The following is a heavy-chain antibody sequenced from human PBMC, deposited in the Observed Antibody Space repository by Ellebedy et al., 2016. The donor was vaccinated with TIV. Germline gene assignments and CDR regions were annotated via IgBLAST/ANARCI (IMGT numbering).Heavy chain of an antibody. CDR1: GYSFTGHY. CDR3: AREGILVSHGLDV. CDR2: INPHSGVT. Sequence: ASVKVSCQASGYSFTGHYMYWVRQAHGQGLQWMGRINPHSGVTIYAQKFQGRVTMTRDTSISTAYMELSSLRSDDTVVYYCAREGILVSHGLDVWGQGTTVTVSS. V-gene: IGHV1-2*05. D-gene: IGHD2-15*01. J-gene: IGHJ6*02.